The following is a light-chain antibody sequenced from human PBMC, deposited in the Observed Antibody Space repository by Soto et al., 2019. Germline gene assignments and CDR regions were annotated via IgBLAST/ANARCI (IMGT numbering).Light chain of an antibody. Sequence: DIVMTQSPDSLAVSLGERATINCKSSQSVLYSSNNENHLAWYQQKPGQPPKLLIYWASTRESGVPDRFSGSGSGTDFTLTITSLQAEDVAVYYCQQYYSTPWTFGQVTKVEIK. V-gene: IGKV4-1*01. CDR2: WAS. J-gene: IGKJ1*01. CDR1: QSVLYSSNNENH. CDR3: QQYYSTPWT.